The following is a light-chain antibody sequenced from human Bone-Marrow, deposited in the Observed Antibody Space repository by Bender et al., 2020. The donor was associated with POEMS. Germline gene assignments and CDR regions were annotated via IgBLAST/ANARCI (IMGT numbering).Light chain of an antibody. V-gene: IGLV2-14*02. J-gene: IGLJ3*02. Sequence: QSALTQPASVSGSPGQSITISCTGTSSDIGNYNLVSWYQQHPGKVPKLIIYEVENRPSGVSNRFSGSKSDNTASLTISGLQDEDEADYYCKSYTTTNTWLFGGGTKVTVL. CDR3: KSYTTTNTWL. CDR2: EVE. CDR1: SSDIGNYNL.